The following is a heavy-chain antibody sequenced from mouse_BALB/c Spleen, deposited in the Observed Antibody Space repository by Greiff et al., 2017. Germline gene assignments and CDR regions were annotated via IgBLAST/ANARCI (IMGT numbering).Heavy chain of an antibody. CDR1: GFTFSDYY. CDR3: ARDGDGNYVAY. CDR2: ISDGGSYT. V-gene: IGHV5-4*02. J-gene: IGHJ3*01. D-gene: IGHD2-1*01. Sequence: EVKVVESGGGLVKPGGSLKLSCAASGFTFSDYYMYWVRQTPEKRLEWVATISDGGSYTYYPDSVKGRFTISRDNAKNNLYLQMSSLKSEDTAMYYCARDGDGNYVAYWGQGTLVTVSA.